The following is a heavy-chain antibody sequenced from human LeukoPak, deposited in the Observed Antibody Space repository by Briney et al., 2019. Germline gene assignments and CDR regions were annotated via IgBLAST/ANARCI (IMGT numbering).Heavy chain of an antibody. Sequence: SETLSLTCTVSGGSISSYYWSWIRQPPGKGLEWIGYIYYSGSTNYNPSLKSRVTISVDTSKNQFSLKLSSVTAGDTAVYYCARAPGIAAAGTHFDFWGQGTLVTVSS. CDR2: IYYSGST. J-gene: IGHJ4*02. D-gene: IGHD6-13*01. V-gene: IGHV4-59*01. CDR1: GGSISSYY. CDR3: ARAPGIAAAGTHFDF.